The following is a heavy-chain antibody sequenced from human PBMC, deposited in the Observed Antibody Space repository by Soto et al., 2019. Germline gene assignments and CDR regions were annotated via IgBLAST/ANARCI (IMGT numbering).Heavy chain of an antibody. D-gene: IGHD3-3*01. V-gene: IGHV1-2*04. CDR1: GYTFTGYY. CDR3: ARDARITIFGVVSNGSDAFDI. Sequence: ASVEVSCKGSGYTFTGYYMHWGRQAPGQGLEGMGWINPNSGGTNYAQKFQGWVTMTRDTSISTAYMELSRLRSDDTAVYYCARDARITIFGVVSNGSDAFDIWGQGTMVTVSS. CDR2: INPNSGGT. J-gene: IGHJ3*02.